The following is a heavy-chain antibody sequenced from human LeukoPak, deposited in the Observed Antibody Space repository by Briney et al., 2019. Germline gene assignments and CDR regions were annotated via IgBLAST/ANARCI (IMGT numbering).Heavy chain of an antibody. Sequence: ASVKVSCRASGYTFTAYYIHWVRQAPGQGLEWMGWINPNSGDTNLPQRFQGRVTMTRDTSIITAYMELSSLTSDDTGMCYCARGPTLGLDIWGQGTLVTVSS. J-gene: IGHJ3*02. CDR1: GYTFTAYY. CDR3: ARGPTLGLDI. CDR2: INPNSGDT. V-gene: IGHV1-2*02.